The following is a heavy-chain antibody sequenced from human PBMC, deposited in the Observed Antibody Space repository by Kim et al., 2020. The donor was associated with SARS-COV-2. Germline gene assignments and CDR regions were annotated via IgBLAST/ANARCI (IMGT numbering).Heavy chain of an antibody. CDR1: GFSFSSSS. V-gene: IGHV3-21*01. Sequence: GGSLRLSCAASGFSFSSSSMNWVRQAPGKGLEWVSSISTSSSLIYYADSVKGRFTISRDNAKNSLSLQMSTLRVEDTAVYYCATEGGYCSGGGCRYVDL. CDR2: ISTSSSLI. D-gene: IGHD2-15*01. J-gene: IGHJ2*01. CDR3: ATEGGYCSGGGCRYVDL.